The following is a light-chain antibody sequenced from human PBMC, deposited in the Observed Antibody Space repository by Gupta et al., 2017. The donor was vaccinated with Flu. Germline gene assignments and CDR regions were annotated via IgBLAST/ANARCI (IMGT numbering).Light chain of an antibody. Sequence: ATLSVSPGERATLSCWASQSGSNNLAWYQHKPGQAPRLLIYGTSTRATGIPARFSGSGSGTEFTLTISSLQSEDFAVYYCQQYNNWPPYTFGQGTKLEIK. CDR1: QSGSNN. V-gene: IGKV3-15*01. J-gene: IGKJ2*01. CDR2: GTS. CDR3: QQYNNWPPYT.